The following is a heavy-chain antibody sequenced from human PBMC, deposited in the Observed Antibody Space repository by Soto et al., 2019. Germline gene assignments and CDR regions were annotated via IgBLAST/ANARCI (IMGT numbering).Heavy chain of an antibody. Sequence: GESLKISCKGSGYSFTSYWIGWVRQMPGKGLEWMGIIYPGDSDTRYSPSFQGQFTISADKSISTAYLQWSSLKASDTAMYYCARPSGAKSDAFDIWGQGTMVTVSS. D-gene: IGHD2-15*01. CDR3: ARPSGAKSDAFDI. J-gene: IGHJ3*02. CDR1: GYSFTSYW. CDR2: IYPGDSDT. V-gene: IGHV5-51*01.